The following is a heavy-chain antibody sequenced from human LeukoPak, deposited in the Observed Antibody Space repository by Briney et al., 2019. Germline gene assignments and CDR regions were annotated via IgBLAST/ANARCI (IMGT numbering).Heavy chain of an antibody. V-gene: IGHV4-4*07. CDR3: ARDTSTTYYDFWSGYQAGGFDY. CDR1: GGSLSSYY. Sequence: SETLSLTCTVSGGSLSSYYWSWIRQPAGKGLEWIGRIYTSGSTNYNPSLKSRVTMSVDTSKNQFSLKLSSVTAADTAVYYCARDTSTTYYDFWSGYQAGGFDYWGQGTLVTVSS. J-gene: IGHJ4*02. CDR2: IYTSGST. D-gene: IGHD3-3*01.